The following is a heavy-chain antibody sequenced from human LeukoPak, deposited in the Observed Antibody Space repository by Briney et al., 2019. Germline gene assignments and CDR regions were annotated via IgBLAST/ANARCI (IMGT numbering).Heavy chain of an antibody. D-gene: IGHD6-19*01. CDR1: GYTFTSHY. CDR2: INPSGGST. V-gene: IGHV1-46*03. J-gene: IGHJ4*02. CDR3: AREGYSSGWNMYYFDY. Sequence: ASVKVSRKASGYTFTSHYMHWVRQAPGQGLEWMGIINPSGGSTSYAQKFQGRVTMTRDTSTSTVYMELSSLRSEDTAVYYCAREGYSSGWNMYYFDYWGQGTLVTVSS.